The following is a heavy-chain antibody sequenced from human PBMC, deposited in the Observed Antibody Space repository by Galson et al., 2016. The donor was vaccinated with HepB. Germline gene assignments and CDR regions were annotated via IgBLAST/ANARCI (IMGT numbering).Heavy chain of an antibody. V-gene: IGHV4-34*01. CDR3: ARGLRQRLARRGWLWYFDL. CDR2: IDHRGFT. J-gene: IGHJ2*01. Sequence: SETLSLTCSVYNESLTDYYWSWIRQPPGQGLEWIGHIDHRGFTRENPSLRSRINMSVGPSNNHFSLSLSSVTAADTAVYFCARGLRQRLARRGWLWYFDLWGRGTLVTVSS. CDR1: NESLTDYY. D-gene: IGHD3-16*01.